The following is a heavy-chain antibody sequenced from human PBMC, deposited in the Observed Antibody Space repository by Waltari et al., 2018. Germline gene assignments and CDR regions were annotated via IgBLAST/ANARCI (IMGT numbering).Heavy chain of an antibody. CDR1: GFLFDRHW. J-gene: IGHJ4*02. CDR2: ITSDGSIT. V-gene: IGHV3-74*01. D-gene: IGHD5-18*01. CDR3: AKECVDTAICDY. Sequence: EVQLKQSGGGLVQPGGSLRLPSAATGFLFDRHWLHWVRQAPGKGLVWVSRITSDGSITAYADSVKGRFTISRDNAKNTLYLQMNSLRAEDTAVYYCAKECVDTAICDYWGQGTQVTVSS.